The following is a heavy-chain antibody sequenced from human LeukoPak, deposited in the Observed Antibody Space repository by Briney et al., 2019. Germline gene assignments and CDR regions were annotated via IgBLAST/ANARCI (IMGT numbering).Heavy chain of an antibody. CDR1: GGSISSYY. CDR2: INYRGGT. CDR3: AGESRLCSGGSCYDY. D-gene: IGHD2-15*01. V-gene: IGHV4-59*01. Sequence: SETLSLTCTVSGGSISSYYWSWIRQPPGKGLEWIGYINYRGGTNYRPSLKGRVIISVDTAKNQFSLKLSSVTAADTGVYYCAGESRLCSGGSCYDYWGQGTLVSVSS. J-gene: IGHJ4*02.